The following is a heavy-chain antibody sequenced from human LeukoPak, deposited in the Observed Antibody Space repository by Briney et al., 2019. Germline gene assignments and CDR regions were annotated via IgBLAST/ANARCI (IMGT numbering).Heavy chain of an antibody. V-gene: IGHV3-23*01. CDR1: GFTFSSYA. J-gene: IGHJ6*02. CDR3: AKDFRRSYYYGMDV. CDR2: ISGSGGST. Sequence: GGSLRLSCVASGFTFSSYAMSWVRQAPGKGLEWVSAISGSGGSTYYADSVKGRFTISRDNSKNTLYLQMNSLRAEDTAVYYCAKDFRRSYYYGMDVWGQGTTVTVSS.